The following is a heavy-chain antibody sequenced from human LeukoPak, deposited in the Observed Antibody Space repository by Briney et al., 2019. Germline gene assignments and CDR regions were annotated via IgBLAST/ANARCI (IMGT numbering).Heavy chain of an antibody. D-gene: IGHD3-9*01. J-gene: IGHJ6*03. Sequence: ASVKVSCKASGYTFTSYAISWVRQAPGQGLEWMGWISAYNGNTNYAQKLQGGVTMTTDTSTSTAYMELRSLRSDDTAVYYCARAVYDILTFTYYYYYMDVWGKGTTVTVSS. CDR3: ARAVYDILTFTYYYYYMDV. CDR1: GYTFTSYA. V-gene: IGHV1-18*01. CDR2: ISAYNGNT.